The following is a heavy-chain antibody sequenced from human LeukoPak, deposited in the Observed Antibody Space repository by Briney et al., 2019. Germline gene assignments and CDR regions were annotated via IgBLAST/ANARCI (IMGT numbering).Heavy chain of an antibody. D-gene: IGHD6-19*01. J-gene: IGHJ6*02. CDR1: GFTVSSNY. CDR3: ARVGVYSSGWTHYYYYYYGMDV. Sequence: GGSLRLSCAASGFTVSSNYMSWVRQAPGKGLEWVSVIYSGGSTYYADSVKGRFTISRDNSKNTLYLQMNSLRAEDTAVYYCARVGVYSSGWTHYYYYYYGMDVWGQGTTVTVSS. CDR2: IYSGGST. V-gene: IGHV3-53*01.